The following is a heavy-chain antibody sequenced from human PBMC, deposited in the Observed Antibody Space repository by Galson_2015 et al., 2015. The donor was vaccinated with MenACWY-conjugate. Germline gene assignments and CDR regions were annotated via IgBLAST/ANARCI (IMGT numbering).Heavy chain of an antibody. Sequence: SLRLSCAGSGFRFGDYAMTWVRQAPGKGLEWISTISGSGGSTYYADSVKGRFTISRDNSKNTLFLQMTSLRADDTAIYYCAKDLRTICQLVFDGWGQGTLVTVSS. CDR3: AKDLRTICQLVFDG. V-gene: IGHV3-23*01. CDR2: ISGSGGST. D-gene: IGHD4-17*01. J-gene: IGHJ4*02. CDR1: GFRFGDYA.